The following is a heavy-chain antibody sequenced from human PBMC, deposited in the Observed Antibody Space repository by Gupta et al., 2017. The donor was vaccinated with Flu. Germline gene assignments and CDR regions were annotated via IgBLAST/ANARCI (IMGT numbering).Heavy chain of an antibody. CDR2: IRGKGFGGTT. J-gene: IGHJ4*02. CDR3: TRPALRSSSYLA. CDR1: DYA. Sequence: DYALSWVRQAPGRGLEWVGFIRGKGFGGTTDYAASVKGRFTISRDDSKSIAYLQMNSLRNEDTGVYYCTRPALRSSSYLAWGQGTLASVSS. D-gene: IGHD3-3*02. V-gene: IGHV3-49*04.